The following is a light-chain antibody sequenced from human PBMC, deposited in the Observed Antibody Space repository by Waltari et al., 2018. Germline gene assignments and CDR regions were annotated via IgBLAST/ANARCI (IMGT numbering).Light chain of an antibody. CDR3: QSYDSNNDWV. V-gene: IGLV6-57*02. CDR2: EDN. CDR1: SGSVASSY. J-gene: IGLJ3*02. Sequence: NFMLTQPHSVSAPPGKTVTISCPGSSGSVASSYVQSYQQGPGSAPTTVIFEDNHRPSGVPDRFSGSIDSSSNSASLTISGLQTEDEADYYCQSYDSNNDWVFGGGTKLTVL.